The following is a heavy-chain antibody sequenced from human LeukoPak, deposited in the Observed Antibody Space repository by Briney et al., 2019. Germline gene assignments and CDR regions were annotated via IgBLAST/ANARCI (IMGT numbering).Heavy chain of an antibody. CDR3: AKVAGYCSGGSCSPPYYYYYGMDV. CDR1: GFTFSTYA. D-gene: IGHD2-15*01. Sequence: PGGSLRLSCAASGFTFSTYAMSWVRQAPGKGLEWVSTISGSGGSTYYADSVKGRFTISRDNSKDTLYLQMNILRTEDTAVYYCAKVAGYCSGGSCSPPYYYYYGMDVWGQGTTVTVSS. CDR2: ISGSGGST. V-gene: IGHV3-23*01. J-gene: IGHJ6*02.